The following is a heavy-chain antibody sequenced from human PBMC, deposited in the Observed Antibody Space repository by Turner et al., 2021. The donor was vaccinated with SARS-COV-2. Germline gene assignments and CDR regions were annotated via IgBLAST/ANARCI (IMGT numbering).Heavy chain of an antibody. CDR2: INPNSGGT. V-gene: IGHV1-2*02. D-gene: IGHD6-13*01. Sequence: QVQLVQSGAEVKKPGASVKVSCQASGYTFTGYYRHWVRQAPGQGLEWMGWINPNSGGTNYAQKFQGRVTMTRDTSISTAYMELSRLRSDDTAVYFCARDLFDLGSRWTQWGQGTLVTVSS. J-gene: IGHJ4*02. CDR1: GYTFTGYY. CDR3: ARDLFDLGSRWTQ.